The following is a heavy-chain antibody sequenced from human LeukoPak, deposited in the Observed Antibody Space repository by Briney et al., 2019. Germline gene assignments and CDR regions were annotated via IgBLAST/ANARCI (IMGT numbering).Heavy chain of an antibody. D-gene: IGHD3-22*01. V-gene: IGHV4-34*01. CDR3: ARALYYYDSSGYYYVSQYFQH. CDR2: INHSGST. CDR1: GGSFSGYY. Sequence: SETLSLTCAVYGGSFSGYYWSWIRQPPGKGLEWIGEINHSGSTNYNPSLKSRVTMSVDTSKNQFSLKLSSVTAADTAVYYCARALYYYDSSGYYYVSQYFQHWGQGTLVTVSS. J-gene: IGHJ1*01.